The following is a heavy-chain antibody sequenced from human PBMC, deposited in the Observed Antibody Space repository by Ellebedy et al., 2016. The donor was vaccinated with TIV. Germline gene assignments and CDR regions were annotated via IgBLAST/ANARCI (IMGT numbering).Heavy chain of an antibody. CDR1: GYSISSGYY. J-gene: IGHJ4*02. D-gene: IGHD5-12*01. CDR3: ARDKKDSGYDLYYFDY. CDR2: IYHSGST. V-gene: IGHV4-38-2*02. Sequence: SETLSLXCTVSGYSISSGYYWGWIRQPPGKGLEWIGSIYHSGSTYYNPSLKSRVTISVDTSKNQFSLKLSSVTAADTAVYYCARDKKDSGYDLYYFDYWGQGTLVTVSS.